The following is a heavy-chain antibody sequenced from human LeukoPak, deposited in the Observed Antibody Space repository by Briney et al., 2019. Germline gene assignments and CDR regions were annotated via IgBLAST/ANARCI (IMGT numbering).Heavy chain of an antibody. CDR1: GGSISSGGYS. CDR3: AREVEDSSGYYFDY. Sequence: SETLSLTCAVSGGSISSGGYSWSWIRQPPGKGLEWIGYIYHSGSTYYNPSLKSRVTISVDRSKNQFSLKLSSVTAADTAVYYCAREVEDSSGYYFDYWGQGTLVTVSS. CDR2: IYHSGST. J-gene: IGHJ4*02. D-gene: IGHD3-22*01. V-gene: IGHV4-30-2*01.